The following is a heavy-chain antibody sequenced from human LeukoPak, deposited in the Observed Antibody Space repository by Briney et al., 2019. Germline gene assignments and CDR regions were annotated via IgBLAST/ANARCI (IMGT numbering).Heavy chain of an antibody. Sequence: GGSLRLSCAASGFTFTNHAVSWVRQAPGKGLEWVSAEGSAGGTYYADSVKSRFTISRDNSRNTVYLQINSLRAEDTAVYYCGKTTVGYSSGQKPAWPVDYWGQGTLVTVSS. D-gene: IGHD5-18*01. CDR1: GFTFTNHA. CDR3: GKTTVGYSSGQKPAWPVDY. J-gene: IGHJ4*02. V-gene: IGHV3-23*01. CDR2: EGSAGGT.